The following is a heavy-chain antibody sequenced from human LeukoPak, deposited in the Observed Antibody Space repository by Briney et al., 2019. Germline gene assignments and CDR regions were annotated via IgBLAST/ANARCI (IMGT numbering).Heavy chain of an antibody. D-gene: IGHD3-22*01. V-gene: IGHV4-4*07. CDR3: ARDRLDYYDSSGYDAFDI. CDR1: GGSISSYY. CDR2: IYTSGST. J-gene: IGHJ3*02. Sequence: SETLSLTCTVSGGSISSYYWSWIRQPAGKGLEWIGRIYTSGSTNYNPSLKSRVTISVDTSKNQFSLKLSSVTAADTAVYYCARDRLDYYDSSGYDAFDIWGQGTMVTVSS.